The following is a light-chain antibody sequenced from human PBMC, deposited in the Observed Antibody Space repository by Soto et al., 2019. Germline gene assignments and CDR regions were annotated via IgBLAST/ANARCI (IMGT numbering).Light chain of an antibody. CDR3: SSYTSRSTLGV. CDR2: DVS. V-gene: IGLV2-14*03. CDR1: SSDIGGYNS. J-gene: IGLJ2*01. Sequence: QSALTQPASVSGSPGQSITISCTGTSSDIGGYNSVSWYQHHPGKAPKLIIYDVSNRPSGVSNRFSGSKSGKTASLTISGLQAEDEADYYCSSYTSRSTLGVFGGGTKLTV.